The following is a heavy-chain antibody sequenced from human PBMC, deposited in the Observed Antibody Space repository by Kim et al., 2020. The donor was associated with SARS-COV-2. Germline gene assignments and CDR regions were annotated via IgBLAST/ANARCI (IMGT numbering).Heavy chain of an antibody. J-gene: IGHJ6*02. CDR2: ISNDGSNK. CDR3: ARDGGSCSSTRCYYYGLDV. D-gene: IGHD2-2*01. Sequence: GGSLRLSCAASGFTFRDYIMHWVRQAPGKGLEWVAVISNDGSNKYYADSVKGRFTISRDNSKNTLYLQMKSLRGEDTAVYYCARDGGSCSSTRCYYYGLDVWGQGTTVTVSS. V-gene: IGHV3-30-3*01. CDR1: GFTFRDYI.